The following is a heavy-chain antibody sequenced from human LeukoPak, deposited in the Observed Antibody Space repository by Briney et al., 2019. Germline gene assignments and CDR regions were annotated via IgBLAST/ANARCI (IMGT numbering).Heavy chain of an antibody. CDR2: INPSGGST. D-gene: IGHD3-22*01. V-gene: IGHV1-46*01. CDR3: AKDSHSLMIVVVPTDHDAFDI. Sequence: GASVKVSCKASGYTFTSHYMHWVRQAPGQGLEWMGIINPSGGSTSYAQKFQGRVTMTRDMSTSTVYMELSSLRSEDTAVYYCAKDSHSLMIVVVPTDHDAFDIWGQGTMVTVSS. CDR1: GYTFTSHY. J-gene: IGHJ3*02.